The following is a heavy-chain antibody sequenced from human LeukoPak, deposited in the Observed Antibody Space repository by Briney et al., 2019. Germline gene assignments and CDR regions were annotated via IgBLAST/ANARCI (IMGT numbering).Heavy chain of an antibody. CDR2: ISGGTT. CDR1: GFTFGDYL. D-gene: IGHD6-19*01. V-gene: IGHV3-49*03. CDR3: SRGSGWLSAY. Sequence: PGRSLRLSCTASGFTFGDYLMSWFRQAPGKGLEWIGFISGGTTEYAASAKGRFTISRDDSTSIAYLQMNSLTTEDTAVYYCSRGSGWLSAYWGQGTPVTVSS. J-gene: IGHJ4*02.